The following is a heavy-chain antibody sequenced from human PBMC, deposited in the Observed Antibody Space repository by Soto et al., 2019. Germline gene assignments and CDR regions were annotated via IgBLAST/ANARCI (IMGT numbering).Heavy chain of an antibody. CDR2: IYYSGST. CDR3: ARSLRRDAFDI. CDR1: GGSISSYY. V-gene: IGHV4-59*01. D-gene: IGHD3-16*02. J-gene: IGHJ3*02. Sequence: QVQLQESGPGLVKPSETLSLTCTVSGGSISSYYWSWIRQPPGKGLEWIGNIYYSGSTNYNPSLKSRVAIPVDTSKNQFSLKLSSVTAADTAVYYCARSLRRDAFDIWGQGTMVTVSS.